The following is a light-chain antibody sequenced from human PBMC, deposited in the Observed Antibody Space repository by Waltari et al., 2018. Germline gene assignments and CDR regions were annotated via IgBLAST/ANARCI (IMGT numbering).Light chain of an antibody. CDR2: AAS. CDR1: QSISIY. CDR3: QQSYSTPQT. Sequence: DIQMTQSPSSLSASVGDRVTITCRASQSISIYLNWYQQKPGKAPKLLIDAASSLQSGFPSRFSGSGSGTDFTLTISSLQPEDFATYYCQQSYSTPQTFGQGTKVEIK. J-gene: IGKJ1*01. V-gene: IGKV1-39*01.